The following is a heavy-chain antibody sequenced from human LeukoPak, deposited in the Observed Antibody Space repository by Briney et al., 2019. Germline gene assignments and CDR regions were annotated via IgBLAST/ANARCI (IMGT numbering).Heavy chain of an antibody. CDR1: GFTFSSYA. V-gene: IGHV3-23*01. D-gene: IGHD3-22*01. Sequence: GGSLRLSCAASGFTFSSYAMSWVRQAPGKGLEWVSTISGSGGSTYYADSVKGRFTISRDNSKNTLYLQMNSLRAEDTAVYYCAKYRYYYDSSGLFDYWGQGTLVTVSS. CDR2: ISGSGGST. J-gene: IGHJ4*02. CDR3: AKYRYYYDSSGLFDY.